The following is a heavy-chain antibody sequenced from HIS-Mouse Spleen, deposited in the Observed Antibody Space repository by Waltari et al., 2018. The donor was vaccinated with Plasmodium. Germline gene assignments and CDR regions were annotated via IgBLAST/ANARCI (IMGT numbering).Heavy chain of an antibody. CDR3: ARRGGSYYYFDY. CDR2: IYYSGRT. CDR1: GGSISSSSYY. Sequence: QLQLQESGPGLVKPSETLSLTCTVSGGSISSSSYYWDWLRQPPGKGLEWIGSIYYSGRTYYNPSLKSRVTISVDTSKNQFSLKLSSVTAADTAVYYCARRGGSYYYFDYWGQGTLVTVSS. J-gene: IGHJ4*02. D-gene: IGHD1-26*01. V-gene: IGHV4-39*01.